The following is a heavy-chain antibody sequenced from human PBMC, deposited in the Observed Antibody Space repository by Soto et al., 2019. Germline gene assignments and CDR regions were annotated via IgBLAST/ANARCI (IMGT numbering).Heavy chain of an antibody. V-gene: IGHV3-30-3*01. Sequence: GSLRLSCAASGFTFSSYAMHWVRQAPGKGLEWVAVISYDGSNKYYADSVKGRFTISRDNSKNTLYLQMNSLRAEDTAVYYCARAHKNVLRYFDWLTYYFDYWGQGTLVTVSS. CDR2: ISYDGSNK. D-gene: IGHD3-9*01. J-gene: IGHJ4*02. CDR1: GFTFSSYA. CDR3: ARAHKNVLRYFDWLTYYFDY.